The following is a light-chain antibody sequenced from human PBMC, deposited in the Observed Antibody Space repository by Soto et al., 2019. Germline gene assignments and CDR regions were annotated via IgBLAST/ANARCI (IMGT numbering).Light chain of an antibody. CDR3: QQYMRYPRT. CDR1: QSISSW. Sequence: DIQMTQSPSTLSAAVGDRVTITCRASQSISSWLAWYQQKPGKAPKLLIYDASSLESGGPSRFSGSGSGTEVTLPISSLQPDDFATYYCQQYMRYPRTFGQWTKVEIK. J-gene: IGKJ1*01. CDR2: DAS. V-gene: IGKV1-5*01.